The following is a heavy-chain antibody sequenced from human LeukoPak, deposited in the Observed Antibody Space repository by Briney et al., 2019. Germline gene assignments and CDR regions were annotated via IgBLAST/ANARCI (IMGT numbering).Heavy chain of an antibody. CDR3: AKGPRAYYYGSGTYSKQSYLDY. Sequence: PGGSLRLSCAASGFTFSSYSMNWVRQAPGKGLEWVSSISSSSSYIYYADSVKGRFTISRDNAENSLYLQMNSLRAEDTAVYYCAKGPRAYYYGSGTYSKQSYLDYWGQGTLVTVSS. CDR1: GFTFSSYS. V-gene: IGHV3-21*01. D-gene: IGHD3-10*01. J-gene: IGHJ4*02. CDR2: ISSSSSYI.